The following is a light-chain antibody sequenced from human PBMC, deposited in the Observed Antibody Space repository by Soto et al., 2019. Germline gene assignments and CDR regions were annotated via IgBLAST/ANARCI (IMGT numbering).Light chain of an antibody. Sequence: QSVLTQPASVSGSPGQSITISCTGTSSDVGGYNYVSWYQQHPGKAPKLMIYDVSNRPSGVSNRFSGSKSGNTASLTISGLQAEDEADYYCSSYTSSRTWVFGTGTKVTVL. CDR1: SSDVGGYNY. V-gene: IGLV2-14*01. CDR2: DVS. CDR3: SSYTSSRTWV. J-gene: IGLJ1*01.